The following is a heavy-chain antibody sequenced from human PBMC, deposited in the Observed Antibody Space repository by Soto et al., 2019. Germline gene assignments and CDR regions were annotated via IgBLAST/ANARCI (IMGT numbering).Heavy chain of an antibody. V-gene: IGHV3-30*18. CDR2: ISYDGSNK. D-gene: IGHD3-22*01. Sequence: GGSLRLSCAASGFTFSSYGMHWVRQAPGKGLEWVAVISYDGSNKYYADSVKGRFTISRDNSKNTLYLQMNSLRAEDTAVYYCAKDPGSLDYYDSSGQIDYWGQGTLVTVSS. CDR1: GFTFSSYG. J-gene: IGHJ4*02. CDR3: AKDPGSLDYYDSSGQIDY.